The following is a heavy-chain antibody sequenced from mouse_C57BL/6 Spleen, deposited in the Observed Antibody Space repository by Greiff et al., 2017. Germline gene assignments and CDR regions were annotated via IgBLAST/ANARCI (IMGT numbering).Heavy chain of an antibody. V-gene: IGHV5-4*03. D-gene: IGHD1-1*01. Sequence: DVMLVESGGGLVKPGGSLKLSCAASGFTFSSYAMSWVRQTPEKRLEWVATISDGGSYTYYPDNVKGRFTISRDNAKNNLYLHMSHLKSEDTAMYYCARADYGSSPFAYWGQGTLVTVSA. CDR2: ISDGGSYT. J-gene: IGHJ3*01. CDR3: ARADYGSSPFAY. CDR1: GFTFSSYA.